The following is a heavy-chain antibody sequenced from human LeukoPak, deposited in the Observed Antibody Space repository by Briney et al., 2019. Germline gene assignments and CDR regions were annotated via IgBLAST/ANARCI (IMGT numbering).Heavy chain of an antibody. CDR1: GFTFSSYW. J-gene: IGHJ4*02. V-gene: IGHV3-7*03. CDR2: IRQDGGEK. Sequence: GGSLRLSCAASGFTFSSYWMSWVRQAPGKGLEWVANIRQDGGEKYYVDSVKGRFTISRDNAKNSLYLQMNSLRAEDTAVYYCAKEQRIVVVPAADGPFFDYWGQGTLVTVSS. CDR3: AKEQRIVVVPAADGPFFDY. D-gene: IGHD2-2*01.